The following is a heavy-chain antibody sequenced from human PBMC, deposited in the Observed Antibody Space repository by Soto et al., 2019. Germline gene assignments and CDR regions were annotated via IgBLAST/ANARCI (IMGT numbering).Heavy chain of an antibody. CDR1: GGTFSSYA. Sequence: ASVKVSCKASGGTFSSYAISWVRQAPGQGLEWMGWISAYNGNTNYAQKLQGRVTMTTDTSTSTAYMELRSLRSDDTAVYYCARDQPGELVFDYWGQGTLVTVSS. CDR3: ARDQPGELVFDY. V-gene: IGHV1-18*01. D-gene: IGHD1-26*01. CDR2: ISAYNGNT. J-gene: IGHJ4*02.